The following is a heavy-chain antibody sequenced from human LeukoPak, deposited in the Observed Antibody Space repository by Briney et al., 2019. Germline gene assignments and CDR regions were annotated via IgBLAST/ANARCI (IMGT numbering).Heavy chain of an antibody. J-gene: IGHJ4*02. V-gene: IGHV4-59*01. CDR2: IYYSGST. CDR3: ARVTGYMIEDYFDY. Sequence: PSETLSLTGIVSGVSIRSYYWSWIRQPPGKGLEWIGYIYYSGSTNYNPSLKSRVTISVDTSKNQFSLKLRSVTAADTAVYYCARVTGYMIEDYFDYRGQVTLVTVSS. CDR1: GVSIRSYY. D-gene: IGHD3-22*01.